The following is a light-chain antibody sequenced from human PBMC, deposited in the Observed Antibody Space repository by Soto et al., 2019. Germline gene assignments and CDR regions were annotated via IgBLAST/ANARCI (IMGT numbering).Light chain of an antibody. V-gene: IGLV2-14*01. Sequence: QSALTQPPSVSGSPGQTITISCTGTSSDIGGNNYVCWYQQPPGKAPKLMIYEDSNRPSGVSNLFCGSTSGNTASPTISGLQAEDEADYYATSYTSRSLVVFGGGTKLTVL. J-gene: IGLJ2*01. CDR2: EDS. CDR3: TSYTSRSLVV. CDR1: SSDIGGNNY.